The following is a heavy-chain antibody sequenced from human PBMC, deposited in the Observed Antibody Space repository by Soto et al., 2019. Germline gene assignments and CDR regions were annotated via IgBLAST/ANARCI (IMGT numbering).Heavy chain of an antibody. CDR1: GASIRDYH. CDR3: ARYSSNWFQTEGMDV. CDR2: LYISGST. Sequence: PSETLSLTCSVSGASIRDYHWSWVRQPAGKGLEWIGRLYISGSTKYNPSLKSRVTMSADTSVNQFSLTLRSVTAADTAVYYCARYSSNWFQTEGMDVWGQGTTVTVSS. V-gene: IGHV4-4*07. D-gene: IGHD6-13*01. J-gene: IGHJ6*02.